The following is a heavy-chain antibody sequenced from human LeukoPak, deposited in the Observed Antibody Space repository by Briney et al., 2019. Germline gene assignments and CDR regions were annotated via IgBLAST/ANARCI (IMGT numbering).Heavy chain of an antibody. CDR2: ISGSGGST. Sequence: GGSLRLSCAASGFTFSSYGMSWVRQAPGKGLEWVSAISGSGGSTYYADSVKGRFTISRDNSKNTLYLQMNSLRAEDTATYYCARDIRNYYDSGAYGWFDPWGQGTLVPVSS. D-gene: IGHD3-10*01. J-gene: IGHJ5*02. CDR1: GFTFSSYG. CDR3: ARDIRNYYDSGAYGWFDP. V-gene: IGHV3-23*01.